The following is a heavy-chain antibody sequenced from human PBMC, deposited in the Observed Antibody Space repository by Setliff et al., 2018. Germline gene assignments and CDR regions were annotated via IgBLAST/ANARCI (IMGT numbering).Heavy chain of an antibody. V-gene: IGHV4-59*01. CDR2: VYYSGTT. CDR1: GGSISTYY. CDR3: ARGGTYRYFDY. J-gene: IGHJ4*02. Sequence: SETLSLTCTVSGGSISTYYWSWIRQPPGKGLEFIGYVYYSGTTNCDPSLKSRVTMSVDTSKNQFSLKLSSVTAADTAVYYCARGGTYRYFDYWGQGTQVTVSS.